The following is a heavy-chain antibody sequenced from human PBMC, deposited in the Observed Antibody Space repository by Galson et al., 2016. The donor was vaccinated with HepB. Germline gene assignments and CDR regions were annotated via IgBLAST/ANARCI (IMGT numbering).Heavy chain of an antibody. D-gene: IGHD6-19*01. CDR3: AKPYTSGWLTSFDH. J-gene: IGHJ4*02. CDR2: INSSGTRS. V-gene: IGHV3-23*01. CDR1: GFTFRSYG. Sequence: SLRLSCAASGFTFRSYGMRWVRQAPGKGLEWVSSINSSGTRSDYADSVTGRFTISRANARNTLYLQMNSLRTDDTAIYYCAKPYTSGWLTSFDHCGQGTLVTVSS.